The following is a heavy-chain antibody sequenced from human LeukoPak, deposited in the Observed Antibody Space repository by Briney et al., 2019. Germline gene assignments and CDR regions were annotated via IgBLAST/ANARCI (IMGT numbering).Heavy chain of an antibody. Sequence: PSLTLSLTCTVSGGSISSGGYYWSWIRQHPGKGLEWIGYIYYSGSTYYNPSLKSRVTISVDTSKNQFSLKLSSVTAADTAVYYCARFGQSLGLWMDVWGKGTTVTVSS. CDR3: ARFGQSLGLWMDV. CDR2: IYYSGST. D-gene: IGHD7-27*01. V-gene: IGHV4-31*03. J-gene: IGHJ6*04. CDR1: GGSISSGGYY.